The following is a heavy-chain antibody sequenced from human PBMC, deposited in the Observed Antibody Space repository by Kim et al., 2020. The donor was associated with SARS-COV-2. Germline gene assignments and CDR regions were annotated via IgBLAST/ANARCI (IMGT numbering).Heavy chain of an antibody. D-gene: IGHD3-22*01. CDR3: ARGIGYDRGYFDY. J-gene: IGHJ4*02. V-gene: IGHV4-59*09. Sequence: HPPLKSRVTISVDTSQNQFTLKLSSVTAADTAVYYCARGIGYDRGYFDYWGQGTLVTVSS.